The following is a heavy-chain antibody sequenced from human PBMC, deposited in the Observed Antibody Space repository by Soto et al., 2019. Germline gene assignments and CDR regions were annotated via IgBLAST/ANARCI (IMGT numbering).Heavy chain of an antibody. CDR1: GFSFSAYY. V-gene: IGHV3-72*01. J-gene: IGHJ5*02. D-gene: IGHD2-21*01. CDR2: VKHSTKNYGT. CDR3: IRNALWWFVP. Sequence: QLVESGGGVVHPGGSLRLSCAASGFSFSAYYIDWVRQAPGKGPEWVARVKHSTKNYGTEYAASVRGRVTICRDDSQTSLLMPMNKLKTDDTAVDYYIRNALWWFVPWGQGTLVTVSS.